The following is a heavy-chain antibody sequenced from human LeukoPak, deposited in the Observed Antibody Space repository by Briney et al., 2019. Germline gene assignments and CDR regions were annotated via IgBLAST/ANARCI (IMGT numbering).Heavy chain of an antibody. CDR3: EKEALGGTHSDYYYYMDV. J-gene: IGHJ6*03. D-gene: IGHD1-26*01. CDR2: IKQDGSEK. CDR1: GFTLGAYW. V-gene: IGHV3-7*01. Sequence: PGGSLRLSCRVSGFTLGAYWMSWVRQAPGQGLQWVANIKQDGSEKFFVDSVKGRFNISRDNAKDSVYLEMNRLIPEDTAVYYCEKEALGGTHSDYYYYMDVWGKGTTVIVSS.